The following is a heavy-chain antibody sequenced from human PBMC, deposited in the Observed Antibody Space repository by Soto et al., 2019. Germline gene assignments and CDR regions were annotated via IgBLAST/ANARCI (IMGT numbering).Heavy chain of an antibody. CDR2: IFHSGST. J-gene: IGHJ6*02. V-gene: IGHV4-30-2*01. D-gene: IGHD2-15*01. CDR3: ARGRDSYYYYYGMDV. CDR1: GAPITWGDYS. Sequence: SETLSLTCAISGAPITWGDYSWNWIRQPPGKGLEWIGYIFHSGSTNYNPSLKSRVTISVDTSKNQFSLKLSSVTAADTAVYYCARGRDSYYYYYGMDVWGQGTTVTVSS.